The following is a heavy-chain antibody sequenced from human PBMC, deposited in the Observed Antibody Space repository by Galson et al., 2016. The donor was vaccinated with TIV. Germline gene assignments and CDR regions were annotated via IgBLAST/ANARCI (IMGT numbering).Heavy chain of an antibody. V-gene: IGHV5-51*01. CDR3: ARRIETDLEHLDWSHDPRTNYFDN. CDR1: GYSFTSYW. J-gene: IGHJ4*02. D-gene: IGHD3-9*01. Sequence: QSGAEVKAPGESLTISCKGSGYSFTSYWTGWVRQMPGKGLELMGIIFPHDSDTRYRPYFQGQVTISVDKSINTAYLHWRGLKASDTAMYYYARRIETDLEHLDWSHDPRTNYFDNWGQGTLVTVSS. CDR2: IFPHDSDT.